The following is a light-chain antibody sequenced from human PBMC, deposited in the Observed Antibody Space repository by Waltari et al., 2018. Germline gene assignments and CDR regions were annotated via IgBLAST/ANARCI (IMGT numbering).Light chain of an antibody. V-gene: IGKV3-15*01. J-gene: IGKJ5*01. Sequence: EIVMTQSPATLSVSPGERATLSCRASQSVSSNLAWYQQKPGQAPRLLIYCASTRATGIPARFSGSESGTEFTLTISSLQSEDFAVYYCQQYNNWPITFGQGTRLESK. CDR1: QSVSSN. CDR3: QQYNNWPIT. CDR2: CAS.